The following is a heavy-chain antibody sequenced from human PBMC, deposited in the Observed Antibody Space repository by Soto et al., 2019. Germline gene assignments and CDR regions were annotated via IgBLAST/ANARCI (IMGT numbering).Heavy chain of an antibody. Sequence: QVQLQESGPGLVNPSETLSLTCTVSAGSVSGYYWSWIRQPPGKAPEWIGYVRYTGSTKYNPSLNHRVTISVDVSKNQFSLSLSSVTAVDTAVYYCTRHDGNYRNVLDYWGQGALVTVSS. CDR1: AGSVSGYY. J-gene: IGHJ4*02. V-gene: IGHV4-59*08. CDR3: TRHDGNYRNVLDY. CDR2: VRYTGST. D-gene: IGHD4-17*01.